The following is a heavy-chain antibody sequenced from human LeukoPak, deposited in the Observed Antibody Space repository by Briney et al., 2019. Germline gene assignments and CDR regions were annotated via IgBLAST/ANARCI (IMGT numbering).Heavy chain of an antibody. CDR1: GGSISSDY. D-gene: IGHD3-22*01. CDR3: ARETITFYFDSSAYYPYYFDS. Sequence: KPSETLSLTCTVYGGSISSDYWSWIPQTPGKGLEWMGNINHSGSTNYKPSLKSRVTISVDTSKNQFSLELSSVTAADTAVYYCARETITFYFDSSAYYPYYFDSWGQGTLVTVSS. J-gene: IGHJ4*02. CDR2: INHSGST. V-gene: IGHV4-34*01.